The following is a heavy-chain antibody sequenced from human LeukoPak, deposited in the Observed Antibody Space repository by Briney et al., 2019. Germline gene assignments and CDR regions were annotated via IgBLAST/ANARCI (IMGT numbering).Heavy chain of an antibody. CDR3: ARDGVYCSSTSCYSWLDP. Sequence: PGGSLRLSCAASGFTFDDYGMSWVRQAPGKGLEWVSGINWNGGSTGYADSVKGRFTISRDNAKNSLYLQMNSLRAEDTALYHCARDGVYCSSTSCYSWLDPWGQGTLVTVSS. CDR2: INWNGGST. D-gene: IGHD2-2*01. J-gene: IGHJ5*02. CDR1: GFTFDDYG. V-gene: IGHV3-20*01.